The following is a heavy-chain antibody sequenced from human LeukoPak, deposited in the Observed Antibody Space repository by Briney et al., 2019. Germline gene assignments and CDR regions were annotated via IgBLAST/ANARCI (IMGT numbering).Heavy chain of an antibody. CDR2: IRQDGDEK. D-gene: IGHD1-26*01. J-gene: IGHJ2*01. CDR1: GFIFNSHW. CDR3: ARVRTEWDIDL. Sequence: GGSLRLTCAGSGFIFNSHWMTWVRQSPGMGLEWVGNIRQDGDEKFYADSVRGRFTISRDNAKNSLYLHLNSLRAEDTAVYYCARVRTEWDIDLWGRGTLVTVSP. V-gene: IGHV3-7*01.